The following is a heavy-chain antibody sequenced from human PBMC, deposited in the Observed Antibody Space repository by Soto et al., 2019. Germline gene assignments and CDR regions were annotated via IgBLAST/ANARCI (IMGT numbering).Heavy chain of an antibody. CDR3: ARAGDDCSTTSCYMIHY. V-gene: IGHV1-3*01. Sequence: ASVKVSCKASGYTFTTYAMHWVRQAPGQRLEWMGWINAGNGKTKYSQKFQGRVTITRDTSATTAYMELRSLRSEDTAVYYCARAGDDCSTTSCYMIHYWGQGTLVSVSS. J-gene: IGHJ4*02. D-gene: IGHD2-2*02. CDR1: GYTFTTYA. CDR2: INAGNGKT.